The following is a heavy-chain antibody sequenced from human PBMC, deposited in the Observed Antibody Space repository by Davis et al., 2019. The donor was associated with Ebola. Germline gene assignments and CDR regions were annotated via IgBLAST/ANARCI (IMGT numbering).Heavy chain of an antibody. V-gene: IGHV3-7*01. D-gene: IGHD3-9*01. CDR3: ARGLNPVLTGYAGLLSRFDP. Sequence: PSETLSLTCSVSGDSMNSRSYYWGWIRQSPGKGLEWVANINYDGSEKNYVDSVKGRFTISRDNAKNSLYLQMNSLRAEDTAVYYCARGLNPVLTGYAGLLSRFDPWGQGTLVTVSS. J-gene: IGHJ5*02. CDR2: INYDGSEK. CDR1: GDSMNSRSYY.